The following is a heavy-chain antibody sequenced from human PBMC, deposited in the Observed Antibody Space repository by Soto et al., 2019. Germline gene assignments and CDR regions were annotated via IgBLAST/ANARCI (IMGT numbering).Heavy chain of an antibody. Sequence: GASVKVSCKASGYTFTSYDINWVRQATGQGLEWMGWMNPNSGNTGYAQKFQGGVTMTRNTSISTAYMELSSLRSEDTAVYYCAREGHRSSWFIYYYGMDVWGQGTTVTVSS. CDR2: MNPNSGNT. CDR1: GYTFTSYD. V-gene: IGHV1-8*01. CDR3: AREGHRSSWFIYYYGMDV. J-gene: IGHJ6*02. D-gene: IGHD6-13*01.